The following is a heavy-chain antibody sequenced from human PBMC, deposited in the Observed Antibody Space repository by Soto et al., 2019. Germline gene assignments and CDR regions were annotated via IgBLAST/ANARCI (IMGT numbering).Heavy chain of an antibody. CDR1: GYTFTSYG. CDR3: ARLFRGRPQRYCDWSTYYFDY. Sequence: QVQLVQSGAEVKKPGASVKVSCKASGYTFTSYGISWVRQAPGQGLEWMGWISAYNGNTNYAQKLQGRVTMTTDTTTSQAYLERRRLRADDTAVYYGARLFRGRPQRYCDWSTYYFDYWGQGTLVTVAS. V-gene: IGHV1-18*01. J-gene: IGHJ4*02. D-gene: IGHD3-9*01. CDR2: ISAYNGNT.